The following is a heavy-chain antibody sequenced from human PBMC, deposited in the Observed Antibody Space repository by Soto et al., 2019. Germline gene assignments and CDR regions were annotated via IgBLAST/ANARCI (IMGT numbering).Heavy chain of an antibody. CDR3: ASRSPDYYDSSGYPRLLDY. J-gene: IGHJ4*02. Sequence: SVKVSCKASGGTLSSYASSWVRQAPGQGLEWMGGIIPIFGTANYAQKFQGRVTITADESTSTAYMELSSLRSEDTAVYYCASRSPDYYDSSGYPRLLDYWGQGTLVTVSS. D-gene: IGHD3-22*01. V-gene: IGHV1-69*13. CDR2: IIPIFGTA. CDR1: GGTLSSYA.